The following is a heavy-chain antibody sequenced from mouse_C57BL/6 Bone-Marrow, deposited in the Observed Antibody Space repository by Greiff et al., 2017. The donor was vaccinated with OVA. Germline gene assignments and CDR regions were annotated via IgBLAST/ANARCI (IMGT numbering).Heavy chain of an antibody. CDR2: IYPGDGDT. CDR3: ASRNYDGSYFDY. CDR1: GYTFTGYW. J-gene: IGHJ2*01. D-gene: IGHD2-3*01. Sequence: VQLQQSGAELMKPGASVKLSCKATGYTFTGYWIEWVKQRPGKGLEWIGRIYPGDGDTNYNGKFKGKATLTADKSSSTAYMQLSSLTSEDSAVYSCASRNYDGSYFDYWGQGTTLTVSS. V-gene: IGHV1-82*01.